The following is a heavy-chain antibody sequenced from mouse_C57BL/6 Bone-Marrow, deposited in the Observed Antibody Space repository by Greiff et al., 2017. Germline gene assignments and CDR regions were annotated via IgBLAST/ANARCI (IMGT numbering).Heavy chain of an antibody. V-gene: IGHV2-5*01. CDR3: AKNPGSNSYAMDY. CDR2: IWRGGST. D-gene: IGHD1-1*01. J-gene: IGHJ4*01. CDR1: GFSLTSYG. Sequence: QVHVKQSGPGLVQPSQSLSITCTVSGFSLTSYGVHWVRQSPGKGLEWLGVIWRGGSTDYNAAFMSRLSITKDNSKSQVFFKMNSLQADDTAIYYCAKNPGSNSYAMDYWGQGTSVTVSS.